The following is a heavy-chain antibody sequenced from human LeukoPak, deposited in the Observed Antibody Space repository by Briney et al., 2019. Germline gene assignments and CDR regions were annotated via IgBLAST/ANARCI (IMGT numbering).Heavy chain of an antibody. CDR2: IYYNGFT. CDR3: ARIGREPRPNWFDP. D-gene: IGHD1-14*01. V-gene: IGHV4-39*07. CDR1: GCSISSSSYY. J-gene: IGHJ5*02. Sequence: SETLSLTCTVSGCSISSSSYYWGWFRQPPGKGLEWIGYIYYNGFTRYNPSLKSRFTISGDTSNNQFSLKVSSVTAADTAVYYCARIGREPRPNWFDPWAREPLSSSPQ.